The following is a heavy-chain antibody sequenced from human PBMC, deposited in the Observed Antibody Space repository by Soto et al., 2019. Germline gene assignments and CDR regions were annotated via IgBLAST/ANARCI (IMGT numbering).Heavy chain of an antibody. D-gene: IGHD2-2*01. V-gene: IGHV4-34*01. CDR2: INHRGST. Sequence: QVQLQQWGAGLLKPSETLSLTCVVYGGSFSGYYWSWIRQSPGKGLEWIGGINHRGSTNYNPSRWSRVTVSVDTSKNQFALKLPSVTAADTAMYYCARDGFCTSTTCRVGNWFDPWGQGTLVTVSS. J-gene: IGHJ5*02. CDR1: GGSFSGYY. CDR3: ARDGFCTSTTCRVGNWFDP.